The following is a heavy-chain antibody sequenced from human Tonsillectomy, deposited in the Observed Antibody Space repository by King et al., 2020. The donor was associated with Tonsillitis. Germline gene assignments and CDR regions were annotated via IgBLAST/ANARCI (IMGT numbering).Heavy chain of an antibody. CDR2: MYYSGST. CDR3: VRLGGGNDWGYYFDY. J-gene: IGHJ4*02. V-gene: IGHV4-39*07. Sequence: QLQESGPGLVKPSETLSLSCTVSGGSISSSSYYWGWIRQPPGKGLEWIGSMYYSGSTYYNPSLKSRVTISADTSKNDFSLKLSSVTAADTAVYYCVRLGGGNDWGYYFDYWGQGTRVTVSS. D-gene: IGHD3-16*01. CDR1: GGSISSSSYY.